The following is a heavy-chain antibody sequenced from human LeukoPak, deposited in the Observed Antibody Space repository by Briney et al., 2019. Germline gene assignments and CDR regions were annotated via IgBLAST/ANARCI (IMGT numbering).Heavy chain of an antibody. CDR3: ARHGYCSGGSCYRPHYYYYGMDV. V-gene: IGHV4-59*08. D-gene: IGHD2-15*01. J-gene: IGHJ6*02. CDR1: GCSISSYY. CDR2: IYYSGST. Sequence: PSETLSLTCTVSGCSISSYYWSWIRQPPGKGLEWIGYIYYSGSTNYNPSLKSRVTISVDTSKNQFSLKLSSVTAADTAVYYCARHGYCSGGSCYRPHYYYYGMDVWGQGTTVTVSS.